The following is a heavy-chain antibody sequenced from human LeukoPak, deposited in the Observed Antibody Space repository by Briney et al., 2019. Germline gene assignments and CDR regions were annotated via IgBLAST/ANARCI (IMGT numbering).Heavy chain of an antibody. D-gene: IGHD2-2*01. Sequence: SETLSLTCNVPGGSIRGYYWSWIRQPPGKGLEWIGYIYSSGSTNYNPSLKSRVTMSVDTSKNQFSLKVSSVTAADTAVYYCARDMRQTCSSTSCYPMRYYYYYMDVWGKGTTVTVSS. CDR2: IYSSGST. CDR1: GGSIRGYY. CDR3: ARDMRQTCSSTSCYPMRYYYYYMDV. V-gene: IGHV4-59*01. J-gene: IGHJ6*03.